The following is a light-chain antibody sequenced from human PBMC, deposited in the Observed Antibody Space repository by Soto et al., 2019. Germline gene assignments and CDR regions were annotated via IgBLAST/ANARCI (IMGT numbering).Light chain of an antibody. CDR1: QSGLSSGGETY. Sequence: DIVMSQTPLSLSVTPGQPASISCRSSQSGLSSGGETYLFWYLQRPGQSPQLLIYEVSNRISAVPDRFSGSGSGTDFTLKISRVEAEDAGVYYCMQSTQLPLTFGQGTRREN. CDR3: MQSTQLPLT. J-gene: IGKJ5*01. V-gene: IGKV2D-29*02. CDR2: EVS.